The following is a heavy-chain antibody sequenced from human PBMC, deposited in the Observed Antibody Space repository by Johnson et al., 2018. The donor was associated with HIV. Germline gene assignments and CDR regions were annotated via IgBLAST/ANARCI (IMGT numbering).Heavy chain of an antibody. Sequence: VQLVESGGGVVQPGRSLRLSCAASGFTFSSYAMHWVRQAPGKGLEWVSGINWNGGSPGYVESVKGRFSFSRDNAKNSLYLQMNSRRAEDTALYYCARARGFGGPGSPGAFDIWGQGTMVTVSS. CDR2: INWNGGSP. V-gene: IGHV3-20*04. CDR3: ARARGFGGPGSPGAFDI. CDR1: GFTFSSYA. J-gene: IGHJ3*02. D-gene: IGHD3-10*01.